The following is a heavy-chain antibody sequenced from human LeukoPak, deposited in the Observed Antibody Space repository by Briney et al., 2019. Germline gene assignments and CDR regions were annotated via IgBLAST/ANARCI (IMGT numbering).Heavy chain of an antibody. CDR2: IWYDGSNK. CDR3: AKAPNDYGDYG. V-gene: IGHV3-33*06. D-gene: IGHD4-17*01. CDR1: GFTFSSYG. J-gene: IGHJ4*02. Sequence: PGRSLRLSCAASGFTFSSYGMHWVRQAPGKGLEWVAVIWYDGSNKYYADSVKGRFTISRDNSKNTLYLQMNSLRAEDTAVYYCAKAPNDYGDYGWGQGTLVTVSS.